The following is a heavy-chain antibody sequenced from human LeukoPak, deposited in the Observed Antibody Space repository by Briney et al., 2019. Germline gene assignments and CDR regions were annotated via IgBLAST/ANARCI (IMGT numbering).Heavy chain of an antibody. V-gene: IGHV3-33*06. J-gene: IGHJ4*02. Sequence: PGGSLRLSCAASGFSFSCYGMHWVRQAPGKGLEWVAVIWHSGSTKYYAESVKGRFTISRDNSKNTLSLQMTSLRAEDTATYYCAKLRSASSFSTADFWGQGALVTVSS. D-gene: IGHD2-15*01. CDR2: IWHSGSTK. CDR1: GFSFSCYG. CDR3: AKLRSASSFSTADF.